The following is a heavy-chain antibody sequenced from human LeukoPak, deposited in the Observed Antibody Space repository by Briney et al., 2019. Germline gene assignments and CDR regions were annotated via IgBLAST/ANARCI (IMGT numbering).Heavy chain of an antibody. V-gene: IGHV3-21*01. CDR2: ISSSSSYI. Sequence: GSLRLSCAASGFTFSSYGMHWVRQAPGKGLEWVSSISSSSSYIYYADSVKGRFTISRDNAKNSLYLQMNSLRAEDTAVYYCAREAFMTTFDYWGQGTLVTVSS. J-gene: IGHJ4*02. CDR3: AREAFMTTFDY. D-gene: IGHD3-16*01. CDR1: GFTFSSYG.